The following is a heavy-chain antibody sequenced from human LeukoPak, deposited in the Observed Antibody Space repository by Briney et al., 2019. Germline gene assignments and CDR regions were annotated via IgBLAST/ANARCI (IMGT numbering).Heavy chain of an antibody. CDR3: ARHDRIQLWLLLDY. Sequence: GGSLRLSCAASGFTFSSYAMHWVRQAPGKGLEWVAVISYGGSNKYYADSVKGRFTISRDNSKNTLYLQMNSLRAEDTAVYYCARHDRIQLWLLLDYWSQGTLVTVSS. CDR1: GFTFSSYA. J-gene: IGHJ4*02. D-gene: IGHD5-18*01. V-gene: IGHV3-30*04. CDR2: ISYGGSNK.